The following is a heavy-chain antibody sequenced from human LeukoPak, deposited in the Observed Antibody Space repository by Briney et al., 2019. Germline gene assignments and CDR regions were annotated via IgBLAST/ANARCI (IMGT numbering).Heavy chain of an antibody. V-gene: IGHV3-30*02. CDR1: GFTFSSYG. D-gene: IGHD3-22*01. J-gene: IGHJ4*02. CDR3: AKESESHDSSGSTLDY. CDR2: IRYDGSNK. Sequence: PGGSLRLSCAASGFTFSSYGMHWVRQAPGKGLEWVAFIRYDGSNKYYADSVKGRFTISRDDSKNTLYLQMNSLRAEDTAMYYCAKESESHDSSGSTLDYWGQGTLVTVSS.